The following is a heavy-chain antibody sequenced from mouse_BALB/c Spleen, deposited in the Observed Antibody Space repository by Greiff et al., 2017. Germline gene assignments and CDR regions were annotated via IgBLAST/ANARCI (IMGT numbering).Heavy chain of an antibody. CDR2: ISYSGST. D-gene: IGHD2-1*01. J-gene: IGHJ4*01. CDR3: ARSIYPFMDY. V-gene: IGHV3-2*02. CDR1: GYSITSDYA. Sequence: EVQLVESGPGLVKPSQSLSLTCTVTGYSITSDYAWNWIRQFPGNKLEWMGYISYSGSTSYNPSLKSRISITRDTSKNQFFLQLNSVTTEDTATYYCARSIYPFMDYWGQGTSVTVSS.